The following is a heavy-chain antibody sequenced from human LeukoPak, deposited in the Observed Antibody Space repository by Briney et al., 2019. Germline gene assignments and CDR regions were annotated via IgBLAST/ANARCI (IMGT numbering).Heavy chain of an antibody. V-gene: IGHV3-23*01. CDR2: ISGSGGST. CDR3: AKDVSHYDSSGYYYY. J-gene: IGHJ4*02. Sequence: GRSLRLSCAASGFTFSNSAMSWVRQAPGKGLEWVSAISGSGGSTYYADSVKGRFTISRDNSKNTLYLQMNSLRAEDTAVYYCAKDVSHYDSSGYYYYWGQGTPVTVSS. CDR1: GFTFSNSA. D-gene: IGHD3-22*01.